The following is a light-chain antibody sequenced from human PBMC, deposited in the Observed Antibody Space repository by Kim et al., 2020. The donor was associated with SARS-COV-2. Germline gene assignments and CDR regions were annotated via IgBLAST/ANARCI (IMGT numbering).Light chain of an antibody. Sequence: PGERAPLPCRASQSVSSSYLAWYQQKPGQAPRLLIYGASSRATGIPDRFSGSGSGTDFTLTISRLEPEDFAVYYCQQYGSSPWTFGQGTKVDIK. J-gene: IGKJ1*01. CDR3: QQYGSSPWT. CDR1: QSVSSSY. CDR2: GAS. V-gene: IGKV3-20*01.